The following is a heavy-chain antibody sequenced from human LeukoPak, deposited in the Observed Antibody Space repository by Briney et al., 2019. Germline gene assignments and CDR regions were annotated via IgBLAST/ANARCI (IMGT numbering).Heavy chain of an antibody. CDR3: ARDPSSSWYAFDI. CDR2: INPNSGGT. CDR1: GYTFTGYH. J-gene: IGHJ3*02. D-gene: IGHD6-13*01. V-gene: IGHV1-2*02. Sequence: ASVKVSCKASGYTFTGYHMHWVRQAPGQGLEWMGWINPNSGGTNYAQKFQGRVTMTRDTSISTAYMELSRLRSDDTAVYYCARDPSSSWYAFDIWGQGTMVTVSS.